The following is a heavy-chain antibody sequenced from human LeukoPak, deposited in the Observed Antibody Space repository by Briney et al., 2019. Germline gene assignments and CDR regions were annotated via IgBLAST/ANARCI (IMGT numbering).Heavy chain of an antibody. V-gene: IGHV4-39*01. CDR2: IYYSGST. D-gene: IGHD1-26*01. Sequence: SETLSLTCTVSGGSISSSSYYWGWIRQPPGKGLEWIGSIYYSGSTYYNPSLKSRVTISVYTAKNQFSLKLSSVTAADSAVYYCARRGAVGATPPRLFDYWGQGTLVTVSS. CDR3: ARRGAVGATPPRLFDY. CDR1: GGSISSSSYY. J-gene: IGHJ4*02.